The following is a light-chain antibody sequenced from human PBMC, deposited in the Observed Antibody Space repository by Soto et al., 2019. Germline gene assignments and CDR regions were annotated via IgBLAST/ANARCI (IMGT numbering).Light chain of an antibody. CDR2: EVF. Sequence: QFALTQPASVSGSPGQSITISCTGTRSDVGGYNYVSWYQQFPGKAPKLLIYEVFDRPAGVSSRFSGSKSGNTASLTISGLQAEDEADYYCSSYRTGSTYVFGTGTKLTVL. CDR3: SSYRTGSTYV. J-gene: IGLJ1*01. V-gene: IGLV2-14*01. CDR1: RSDVGGYNY.